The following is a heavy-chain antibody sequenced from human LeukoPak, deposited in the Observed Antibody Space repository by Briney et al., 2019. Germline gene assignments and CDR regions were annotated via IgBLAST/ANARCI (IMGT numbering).Heavy chain of an antibody. CDR3: ARGAARINDY. V-gene: IGHV3-11*01. D-gene: IGHD6-6*01. Sequence: GGSPILSCAASGFPFRDYYMRWLLQAPGKGLEWVSYISSSGSTIYYADSVKGRFTISRDNAKNSLYLQMNRLRAEDTAVYYCARGAARINDYWGQGTLVTVSS. J-gene: IGHJ4*02. CDR1: GFPFRDYY. CDR2: ISSSGSTI.